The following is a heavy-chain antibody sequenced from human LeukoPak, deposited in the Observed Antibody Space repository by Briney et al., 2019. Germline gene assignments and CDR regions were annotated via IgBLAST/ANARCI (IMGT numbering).Heavy chain of an antibody. D-gene: IGHD2-2*01. CDR3: ARARYANAWYAFDI. V-gene: IGHV4-59*02. Sequence: PSETLSLTCTVSGASVSSYYWSWIRQPPGRGLEWIGYLSHSGSSDSNPSLKSRVTILVGTSKNQFSLKLTSVTAADTAVYYCARARYANAWYAFDIWGQGTMVTVSS. CDR1: GASVSSYY. J-gene: IGHJ3*02. CDR2: LSHSGSS.